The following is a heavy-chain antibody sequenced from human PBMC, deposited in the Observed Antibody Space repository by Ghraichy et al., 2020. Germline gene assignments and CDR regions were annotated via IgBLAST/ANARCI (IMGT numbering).Heavy chain of an antibody. Sequence: GSLRLSCAASGFTFSSYAMSWVRQAPGKGLEWVSAISGSGGSTYYADSVKGRFTISRDNSKNTLYLQMNSLRAEDTAVYYCAKDRTDYYDSSGFDYWGQGTLVTVSS. J-gene: IGHJ4*02. CDR3: AKDRTDYYDSSGFDY. CDR1: GFTFSSYA. CDR2: ISGSGGST. V-gene: IGHV3-23*01. D-gene: IGHD3-22*01.